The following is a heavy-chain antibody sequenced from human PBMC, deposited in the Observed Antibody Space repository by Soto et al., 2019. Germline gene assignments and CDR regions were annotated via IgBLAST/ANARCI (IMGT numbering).Heavy chain of an antibody. D-gene: IGHD1-26*01. J-gene: IGHJ4*02. CDR3: ARLRWEQPWVFDY. CDR1: GGSFSGYY. CDR2: INHSGGT. V-gene: IGHV4-34*02. Sequence: QVQLQQWGAGLLKPSETLSLTCAVYGGSFSGYYWSWIRQPPVKGLEWIGEINHSGGTNYNPSLKSRVTISVDTSKNQFSLQLSSVTAAATAVFYCARLRWEQPWVFDYWGQGTLVTVSS.